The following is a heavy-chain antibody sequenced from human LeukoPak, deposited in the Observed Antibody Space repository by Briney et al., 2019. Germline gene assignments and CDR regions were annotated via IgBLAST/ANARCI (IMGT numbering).Heavy chain of an antibody. D-gene: IGHD6-19*01. CDR2: INPNSGGT. J-gene: IGHJ4*02. CDR1: GYTFTGYY. V-gene: IGHV1-2*02. Sequence: GASVKVSCKATGYTFTGYYMHWVRQAPGQGLEWMGWINPNSGGTNYAQKFQGRVTMTRDTSISTAYMELSRLRSDDTALYYCARKGARAAGFDYWGQGTLVTVSS. CDR3: ARKGARAAGFDY.